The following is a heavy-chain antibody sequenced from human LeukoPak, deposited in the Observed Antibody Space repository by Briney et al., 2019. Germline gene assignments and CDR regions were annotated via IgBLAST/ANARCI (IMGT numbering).Heavy chain of an antibody. CDR2: IYYSGST. J-gene: IGHJ4*02. CDR1: GGSISSSSYY. D-gene: IGHD3-22*01. CDR3: ARQILYDSSGFFDY. V-gene: IGHV4-39*01. Sequence: SETLSLTCTVSGGSISSSSYYWGWIRQPPGKGLEWIGGIYYSGSTYYNPSLKSRATISVDTSKNQFSLKLSSVTAADTAVYYCARQILYDSSGFFDYWGQGTLVTVSS.